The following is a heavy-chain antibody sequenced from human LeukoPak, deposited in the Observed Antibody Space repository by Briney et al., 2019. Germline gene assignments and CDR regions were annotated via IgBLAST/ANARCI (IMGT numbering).Heavy chain of an antibody. Sequence: ASVKVSCKASGYTFTNYYMHWGRQPPGQGLGWMGIINPSGGSTSYAQKFQGRVTMTRDMSTSTVYMELSSLRSEDTAVYYCARGPCSSTSCYSDSWGQGTLVTVSS. CDR3: ARGPCSSTSCYSDS. CDR1: GYTFTNYY. D-gene: IGHD2-2*01. J-gene: IGHJ5*01. CDR2: INPSGGST. V-gene: IGHV1-46*03.